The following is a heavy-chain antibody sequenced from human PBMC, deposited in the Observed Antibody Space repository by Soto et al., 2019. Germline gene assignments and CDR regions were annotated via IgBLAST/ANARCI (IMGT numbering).Heavy chain of an antibody. Sequence: QVQLVQSGAEVKKPGSSVXVSXXXXXXXFGSYAISWVRQAPGQWLEWMGGIIPIPGTANYAQKFQGRVTIAADESTSTAYMELSSLRSEDTAVYYCARSQGSSTSLEIYYYYYYGMDVWGQGTTVTVSS. CDR2: IIPIPGTA. CDR1: XXXFGSYA. J-gene: IGHJ6*02. D-gene: IGHD2-2*01. CDR3: ARSQGSSTSLEIYYYYYYGMDV. V-gene: IGHV1-69*01.